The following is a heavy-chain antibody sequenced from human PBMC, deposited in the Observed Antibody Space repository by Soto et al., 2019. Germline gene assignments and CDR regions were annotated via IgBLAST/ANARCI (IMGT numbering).Heavy chain of an antibody. CDR2: IYYSGST. J-gene: IGHJ4*02. V-gene: IGHV4-31*11. CDR1: GGSISSGGYS. CDR3: ARGYDILTFDY. D-gene: IGHD3-9*01. Sequence: PSETLSLTCAVSGGSISSGGYSWSWIRQHPGKGLEWIGYIYYSGSTYYNPSLKSRVTISVDTSKNQFSLKLSSVTAADTAVYYCARGYDILTFDYWGQGTLVTVSS.